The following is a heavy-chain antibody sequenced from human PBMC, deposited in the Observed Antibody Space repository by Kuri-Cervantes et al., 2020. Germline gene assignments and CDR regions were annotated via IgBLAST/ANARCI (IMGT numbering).Heavy chain of an antibody. CDR1: GGSFSGYY. CDR3: ARDPGYSSGWWGYFDY. CDR2: INHSGST. D-gene: IGHD6-19*01. J-gene: IGHJ4*02. Sequence: SETLSLTYAVYGGSFSGYYWSWIRQPPGKGLEWIGEINHSGSTNYNPSLKSRVTISVDTSKNQFSLKLSSVTAADTAVYYCARDPGYSSGWWGYFDYWGQGTLVTVSS. V-gene: IGHV4-34*01.